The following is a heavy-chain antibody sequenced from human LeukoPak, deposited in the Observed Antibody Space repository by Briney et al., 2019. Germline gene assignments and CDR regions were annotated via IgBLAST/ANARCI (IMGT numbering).Heavy chain of an antibody. CDR3: ARSTVTTRGRGRHYYFDY. Sequence: PSETLSLTCAVYGGSFSGYYWSWIRQPPGKGLEWIGEINHSGSTNYNPSLKSRVTISVDTSKNQFSLKLSSVTAADTAVYYCARSTVTTRGRGRHYYFDYWGQGTLVTVSS. J-gene: IGHJ4*02. CDR1: GGSFSGYY. CDR2: INHSGST. V-gene: IGHV4-34*01. D-gene: IGHD4-17*01.